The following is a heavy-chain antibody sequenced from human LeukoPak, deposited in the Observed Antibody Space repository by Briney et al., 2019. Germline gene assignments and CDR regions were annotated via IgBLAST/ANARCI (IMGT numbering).Heavy chain of an antibody. Sequence: PGGSLRLSCAASGFTFSIYAMSWVRQAPGKGLEWVSSISGSGGITYYADSVKGRFTISRDNAKNSLYLQMNSLRAEDTAVYYCARDKGRDWAIFGVVDYYYYYMDVWGKGTTVTVSS. D-gene: IGHD3-3*01. J-gene: IGHJ6*03. V-gene: IGHV3-23*01. CDR1: GFTFSIYA. CDR3: ARDKGRDWAIFGVVDYYYYYMDV. CDR2: ISGSGGIT.